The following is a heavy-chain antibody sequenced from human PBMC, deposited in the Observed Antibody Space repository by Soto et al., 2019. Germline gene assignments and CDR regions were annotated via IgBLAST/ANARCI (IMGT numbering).Heavy chain of an antibody. D-gene: IGHD1-26*01. CDR3: ARDRLAYSGSYWFDP. Sequence: QVQLQESGPGLVKPSETLSLTCTVSGGSISGYYWSWIRQPPGKGLEWLGYIYYTGSTNYNPSLKSRVTISVDTSRSQFSLKLSSVTAADTAVYYCARDRLAYSGSYWFDPWGQGTLVTVSS. J-gene: IGHJ5*02. V-gene: IGHV4-59*01. CDR2: IYYTGST. CDR1: GGSISGYY.